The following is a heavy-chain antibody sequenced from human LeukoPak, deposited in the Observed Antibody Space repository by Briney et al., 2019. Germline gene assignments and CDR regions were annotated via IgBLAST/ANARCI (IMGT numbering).Heavy chain of an antibody. CDR1: GFTFSSYS. V-gene: IGHV3-21*04. J-gene: IGHJ4*02. D-gene: IGHD2-21*01. Sequence: GGSLRLSCAASGFTFSSYSMNWVRQAPGKGLEWVSSISSSSSYIYYADSVKGRFTISRDNAKNSLYLQMNSLRAEDTAVYYCAKVSGLMDIVVAYFDYWGQGTLVTVSS. CDR3: AKVSGLMDIVVAYFDY. CDR2: ISSSSSYI.